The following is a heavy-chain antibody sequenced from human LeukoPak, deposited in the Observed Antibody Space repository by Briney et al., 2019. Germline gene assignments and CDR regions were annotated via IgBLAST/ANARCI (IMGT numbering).Heavy chain of an antibody. D-gene: IGHD6-13*01. CDR2: IYYSGST. Sequence: SETLSLTCTVSGGSISSYYWSWIRQPPGKGLEWIGYIYYSGSTNYNPSLKSRVTISVDTSKNQFSLKLSSATAADTAVYYCARGGRTVIAAAGGDFDYWGQGTLVTVSS. J-gene: IGHJ4*02. V-gene: IGHV4-59*01. CDR1: GGSISSYY. CDR3: ARGGRTVIAAAGGDFDY.